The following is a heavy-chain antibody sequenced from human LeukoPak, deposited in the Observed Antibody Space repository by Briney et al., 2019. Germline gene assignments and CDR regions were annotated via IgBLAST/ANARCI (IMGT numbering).Heavy chain of an antibody. D-gene: IGHD5-12*01. Sequence: ASVKVSCKASGYTFTSYYMHWVRQAPGQGLEWMGIINPSGGSTSYAQKFQGRVTMTRDMSTSTAYMGLSSLRSEDTAVYYCARDVRGYSGYDLTTTDYWGQGTLVTVSS. CDR1: GYTFTSYY. CDR3: ARDVRGYSGYDLTTTDY. V-gene: IGHV1-46*01. CDR2: INPSGGST. J-gene: IGHJ4*02.